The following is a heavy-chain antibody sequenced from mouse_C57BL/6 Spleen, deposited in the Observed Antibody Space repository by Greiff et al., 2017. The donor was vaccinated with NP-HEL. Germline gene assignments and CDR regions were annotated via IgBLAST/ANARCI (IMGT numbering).Heavy chain of an antibody. CDR2: INPNNGGT. CDR1: GYTFTDYY. J-gene: IGHJ2*01. D-gene: IGHD2-1*01. Sequence: EVQLQQSGPELVKPGASVKISCKASGYTFTDYYMNWVKQSHGKSLEWIGDINPNNGGTSYNQKFKGKATLTVDKSSSTAYMELRSLTSEDSAVYYCARQDLLWYQYYFDYWGQGTTLTVSS. CDR3: ARQDLLWYQYYFDY. V-gene: IGHV1-26*01.